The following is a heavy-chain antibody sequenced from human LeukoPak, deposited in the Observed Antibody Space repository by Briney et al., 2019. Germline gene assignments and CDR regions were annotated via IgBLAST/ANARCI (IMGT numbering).Heavy chain of an antibody. J-gene: IGHJ5*02. D-gene: IGHD2-15*01. CDR3: ARGWDCSGGSCYGSRNNWFDP. CDR1: GGSFSGYY. Sequence: PSETLSLTCAVYGGSFSGYYWSWIRQPPGKGLEWIGEINHSGSTNYNPSLKSRVTISVDTSKNQFSLKLSSVTAADTAVYYCARGWDCSGGSCYGSRNNWFDPWGQGTLVTVSS. V-gene: IGHV4-34*01. CDR2: INHSGST.